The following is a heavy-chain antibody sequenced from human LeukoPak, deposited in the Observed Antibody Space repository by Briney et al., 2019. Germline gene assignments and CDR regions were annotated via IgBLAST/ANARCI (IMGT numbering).Heavy chain of an antibody. J-gene: IGHJ6*03. CDR3: ARDIAVPYYNYYYMDI. V-gene: IGHV4-4*07. CDR2: VSTTGRT. Sequence: SETLSLTCTVSGGSINSFYWSWIRQPAGKGLEWIGRVSTTGRTFSKPSLSSRVTMSVGTSKNQFSLRLASVTAADTAVYYCARDIAVPYYNYYYMDIWGKGNAVTVSS. CDR1: GGSINSFY. D-gene: IGHD6-19*01.